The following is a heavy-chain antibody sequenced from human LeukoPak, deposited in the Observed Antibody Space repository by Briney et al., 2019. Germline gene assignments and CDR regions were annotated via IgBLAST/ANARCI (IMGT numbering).Heavy chain of an antibody. CDR1: GFTFSSYA. J-gene: IGHJ4*02. CDR3: ARSPTAMVNYFDY. CDR2: ISYDGSNK. V-gene: IGHV3-30*04. D-gene: IGHD5-18*01. Sequence: PGGTLRLSCAASGFTFSSYAMHWVRQAPGKGLEWVAVISYDGSNKYYADSVKGRFTISRDNSKNTLYLQMNSLRAEDTAVYYCARSPTAMVNYFDYWGQGTLDTVSS.